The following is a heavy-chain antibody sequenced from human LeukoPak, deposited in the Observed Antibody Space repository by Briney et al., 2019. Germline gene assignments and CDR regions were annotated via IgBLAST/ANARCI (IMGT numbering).Heavy chain of an antibody. CDR1: GGSISSYY. D-gene: IGHD6-19*01. V-gene: IGHV4-59*05. CDR2: IYYSGST. J-gene: IGHJ6*02. Sequence: SETLSLTCIVSGGSISSYYWSWIRQPPGKGLEWIGSIYYSGSTYYNPSLKSRVTISVDTSKNQFSLKLSSVTAADMAVYYCATQRYSSGWYPYPNYYYYYGMDVWGQGTTVTVSS. CDR3: ATQRYSSGWYPYPNYYYYYGMDV.